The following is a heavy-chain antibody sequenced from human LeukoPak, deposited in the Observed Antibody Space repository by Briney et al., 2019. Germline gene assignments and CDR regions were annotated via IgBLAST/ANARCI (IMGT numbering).Heavy chain of an antibody. J-gene: IGHJ4*02. Sequence: GGSLRLSCAASGFTFSSYSMNWVRQAPGKGLEWVSSISSSSYIYYADSVKGRFTISRDNAKNSLYLQMNSLRAEDTAVYYCARAPYSSSWCYFDYWGQGTLVTVSS. D-gene: IGHD6-13*01. CDR2: ISSSSYI. V-gene: IGHV3-21*01. CDR3: ARAPYSSSWCYFDY. CDR1: GFTFSSYS.